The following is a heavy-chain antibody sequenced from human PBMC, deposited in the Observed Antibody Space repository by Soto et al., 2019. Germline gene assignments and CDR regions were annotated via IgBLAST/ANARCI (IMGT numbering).Heavy chain of an antibody. J-gene: IGHJ4*02. Sequence: PSETLSLTCNVAGGSIDRSNYYWDWLRQPPGKGLEWIGTIYYNGNAYYNPSLKSRVSMSVDTSKNQFSLKLVSVTAADTAVYYCARHFVAVVIKGWGYWGQGTLVTSPQ. CDR2: IYYNGNA. V-gene: IGHV4-39*01. D-gene: IGHD3-10*01. CDR1: GGSIDRSNYY. CDR3: ARHFVAVVIKGWGY.